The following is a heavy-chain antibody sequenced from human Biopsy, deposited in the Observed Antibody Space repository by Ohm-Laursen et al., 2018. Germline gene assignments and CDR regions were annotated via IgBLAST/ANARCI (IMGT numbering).Heavy chain of an antibody. D-gene: IGHD2-15*01. Sequence: LSCAASGFDFSDYSMSWVRQAPGKGLEWIGQINQSGKTNYNPSLKSRVNISADKSNNQFSLKLTSVTSADTAVYFCGNEVHGRDYWGLGALVTVSS. J-gene: IGHJ4*02. V-gene: IGHV4-34*01. CDR2: INQSGKT. CDR3: GNEVHGRDY. CDR1: GFDFSDYS.